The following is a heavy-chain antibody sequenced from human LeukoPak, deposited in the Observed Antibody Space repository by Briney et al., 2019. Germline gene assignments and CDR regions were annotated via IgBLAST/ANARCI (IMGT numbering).Heavy chain of an antibody. CDR1: GYTFTSYY. CDR2: IIPIFGTA. Sequence: VASVKVSCKASGYTFTSYYMHWVRQAPGQGLEWMGGIIPIFGTANYAQKFQGRVTITADESTSTAYMELSSLRSEDTAVYYCAREFRYYFDYWGQGTLVTVSS. V-gene: IGHV1-69*13. CDR3: AREFRYYFDY. J-gene: IGHJ4*02.